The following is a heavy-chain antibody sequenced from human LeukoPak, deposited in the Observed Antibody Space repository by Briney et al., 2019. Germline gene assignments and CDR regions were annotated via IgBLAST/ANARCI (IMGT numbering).Heavy chain of an antibody. V-gene: IGHV4-61*01. CDR2: IYYSGST. CDR1: GGSISSSTYY. J-gene: IGHJ4*02. Sequence: PSETLSLTCTVSGGSISSSTYYWGWIRHPPGKGLEGIGYIYYSGSTNYNPSLKSRVTISVDTSKNQFSLKLSSVTAADTAVYYCARDRRAGGDCYFDYWGQGTLVTVSS. D-gene: IGHD2-21*02. CDR3: ARDRRAGGDCYFDY.